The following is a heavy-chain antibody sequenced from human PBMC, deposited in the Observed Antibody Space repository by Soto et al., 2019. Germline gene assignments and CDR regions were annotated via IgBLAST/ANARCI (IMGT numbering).Heavy chain of an antibody. J-gene: IGHJ5*02. CDR2: IYYLGNT. Sequence: SQTPCLTYTGSAGSISSNRSYWGCLRHPPGKGREWVGSIYYLGNTNYNPSLGGRVSISVAPSKNLFSLKLNSVTAADSVVFYCAGLFPYVSSGYHLNHLGKGTLVTVS. CDR1: AGSISSNRSY. V-gene: IGHV4-39*01. CDR3: AGLFPYVSSGYHLNH. D-gene: IGHD3-22*01.